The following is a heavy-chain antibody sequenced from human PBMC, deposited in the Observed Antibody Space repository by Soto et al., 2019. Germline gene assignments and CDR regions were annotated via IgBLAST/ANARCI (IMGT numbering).Heavy chain of an antibody. Sequence: QVQLQESGPGLVKPSETLSLTCTVSGGSVSSGSYYWSWIRQPPGKGLEWIGHIHYTGRTNYNASLKSRVTVSVDASKKQFSLTLSPVTAADTAVYYCARIFVVGTGFGGVGVWGQGTTVTVSS. CDR1: GGSVSSGSYY. CDR3: ARIFVVGTGFGGVGV. V-gene: IGHV4-61*01. CDR2: IHYTGRT. J-gene: IGHJ6*02. D-gene: IGHD2-15*01.